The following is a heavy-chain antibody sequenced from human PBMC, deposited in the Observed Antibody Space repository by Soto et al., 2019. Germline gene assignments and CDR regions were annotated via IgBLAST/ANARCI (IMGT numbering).Heavy chain of an antibody. CDR2: IYSVGTT. Sequence: EVQLVESGGGLVQPGGSLRLSCVASGCTVGNNYMSWVRQAPGKGLEWVSLIYSVGTTHYADSVRGRFTISRDSSKNTLYFEMKSLRREDTAIYYCMNRPRAWGQGTLVTVSS. J-gene: IGHJ5*02. CDR1: GCTVGNNY. D-gene: IGHD6-6*01. V-gene: IGHV3-66*01. CDR3: MNRPRA.